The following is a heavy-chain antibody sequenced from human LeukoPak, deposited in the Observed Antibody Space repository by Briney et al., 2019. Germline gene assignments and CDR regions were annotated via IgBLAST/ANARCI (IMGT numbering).Heavy chain of an antibody. CDR1: DGSFSGYY. CDR2: INHSGST. J-gene: IGHJ6*03. Sequence: SETLSLTCAGYDGSFSGYYWSWIRQPPGKGLEWIGEINHSGSTNYNPSLKSRVTISVDTSKNQFSLKLSSVTAADTAVYYCARGVTYYDFWSGYYGNYYYYMDVWGKGTTVAVSS. V-gene: IGHV4-34*01. D-gene: IGHD3-3*01. CDR3: ARGVTYYDFWSGYYGNYYYYMDV.